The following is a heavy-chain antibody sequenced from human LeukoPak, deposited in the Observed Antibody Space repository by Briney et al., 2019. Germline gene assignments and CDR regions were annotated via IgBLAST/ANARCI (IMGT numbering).Heavy chain of an antibody. CDR2: IIPIFCTA. V-gene: IGHV1-69*05. J-gene: IGHJ5*02. D-gene: IGHD1-1*01. Sequence: VASVKVSCKASGGTFSSYAISWVRQAPGQGLEWMGGIIPIFCTANYAQKFQGRVAITTDESTSTAYMELSSLRSEDTAVYYCARGTTGTTWWFDPWGQGTLVTVSS. CDR1: GGTFSSYA. CDR3: ARGTTGTTWWFDP.